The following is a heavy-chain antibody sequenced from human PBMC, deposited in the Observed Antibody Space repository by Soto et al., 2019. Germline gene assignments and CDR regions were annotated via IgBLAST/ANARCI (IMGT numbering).Heavy chain of an antibody. D-gene: IGHD2-2*01. CDR3: ASGMPHYYYGMDV. V-gene: IGHV4-39*07. CDR1: GGSISSGGYY. J-gene: IGHJ6*02. Sequence: SETLSLTCTVSGGSISSGGYYWSWIRQPPGKGLEWIGEINHSGSTNYNPSLKSRVTISVDTSKNQFSLKLSSVTAADTAVYYCASGMPHYYYGMDVWGQGTTVTAP. CDR2: INHSGST.